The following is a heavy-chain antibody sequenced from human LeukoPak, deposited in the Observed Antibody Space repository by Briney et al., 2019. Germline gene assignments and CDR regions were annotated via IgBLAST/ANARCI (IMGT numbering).Heavy chain of an antibody. CDR3: AKDRVVGATSVDY. Sequence: GGSLRLSCAASGFTLSSYAMNWVRQAPGKGLEWVSGISGSGGSTYYADSVKGRFTISRDNSKNMLYLQMNSLRTEDTAVYYCAKDRVVGATSVDYWGQGTLVTVSS. CDR2: ISGSGGST. D-gene: IGHD1-26*01. J-gene: IGHJ4*02. CDR1: GFTLSSYA. V-gene: IGHV3-23*01.